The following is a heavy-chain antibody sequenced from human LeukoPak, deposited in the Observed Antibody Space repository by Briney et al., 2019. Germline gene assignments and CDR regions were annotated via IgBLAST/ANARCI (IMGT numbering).Heavy chain of an antibody. Sequence: GGSLRLSCAASGFTFSDYYMSWIRQAPGKGLEWVSYISSSGSTIYYADSVKGRFTISRDNAKNSLYLQMNSLRAEDTAVYYCARVSANGYNNDAFDIWGQGTMVTVSS. J-gene: IGHJ3*02. V-gene: IGHV3-11*01. CDR3: ARVSANGYNNDAFDI. CDR2: ISSSGSTI. CDR1: GFTFSDYY. D-gene: IGHD5-24*01.